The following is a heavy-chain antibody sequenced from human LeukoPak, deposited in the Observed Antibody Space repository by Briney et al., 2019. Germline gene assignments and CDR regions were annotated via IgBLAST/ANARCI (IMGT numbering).Heavy chain of an antibody. CDR1: GFTFSSYG. CDR3: ASRTGNDAFDI. D-gene: IGHD1-1*01. Sequence: GGSLRLSCAASGFTFSSYGMHWVRQAPGKGLEWVAVISYDGSNRYYADSVKGRFTISRDTSKNTLYLQMNSLRAEDTAVYYCASRTGNDAFDIWGQGTMVTVSS. CDR2: ISYDGSNR. V-gene: IGHV3-30*03. J-gene: IGHJ3*02.